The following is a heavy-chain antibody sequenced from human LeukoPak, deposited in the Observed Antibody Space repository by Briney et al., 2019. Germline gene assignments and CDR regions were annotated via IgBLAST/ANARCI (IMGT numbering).Heavy chain of an antibody. V-gene: IGHV1-46*01. Sequence: PSLKVSCKASGYTFTSYYMHWVRQARAQGLEWMGIINPSGGSTSCAQTFQGRVTMTRDLSTSTVYMELSSLRSEDTAVYYCARAALDYDFWSGYLVGGYYYMDVWGKGTTVTVSS. CDR2: INPSGGST. CDR3: ARAALDYDFWSGYLVGGYYYMDV. CDR1: GYTFTSYY. J-gene: IGHJ6*03. D-gene: IGHD3-3*01.